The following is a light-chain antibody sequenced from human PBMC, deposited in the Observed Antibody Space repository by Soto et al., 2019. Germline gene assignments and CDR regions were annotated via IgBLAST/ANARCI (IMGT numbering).Light chain of an antibody. V-gene: IGKV3-20*01. CDR1: QSVSSSY. CDR3: QQYGSSPLVT. CDR2: GAS. Sequence: EIVLTQSPGTLSLSPGERATLSCRASQSVSSSYLAWYQQKPGQAPRLLIYGASSRATGIPDRFSGSGCGKDFTLTISRLEPEDFAVYYCQQYGSSPLVTFGQGTRLEIK. J-gene: IGKJ5*01.